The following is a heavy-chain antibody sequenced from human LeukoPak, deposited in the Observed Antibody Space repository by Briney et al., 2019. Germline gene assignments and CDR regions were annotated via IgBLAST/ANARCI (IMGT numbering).Heavy chain of an antibody. CDR1: GFTFSSYW. Sequence: GGSLRLSCAASGFTFSSYWMHWVRQAPGKGLEWVSYISSSGSTIYYADSVKGRFTISRDNAKNSLYLQMNSLRAEDTALYYCAKDGGYDLDYFDYWGQGTLVTVSS. V-gene: IGHV3-48*04. J-gene: IGHJ4*02. CDR2: ISSSGSTI. D-gene: IGHD5-12*01. CDR3: AKDGGYDLDYFDY.